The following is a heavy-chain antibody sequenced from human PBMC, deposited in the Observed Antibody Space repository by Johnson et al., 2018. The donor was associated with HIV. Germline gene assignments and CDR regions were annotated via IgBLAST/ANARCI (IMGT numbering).Heavy chain of an antibody. V-gene: IGHV3-30*02. CDR2: IRFDGSNK. J-gene: IGHJ3*01. CDR3: AKPPSMGADAFDV. CDR1: GFTFSTYA. D-gene: IGHD3-16*01. Sequence: QMLLVESGGGVVQPGRSLRLSCAASGFTFSTYAMHWVRQAPGKGLEWVSFIRFDGSNKYYVDSVKGRFTISRDNSKNTLYLQMNSLRAEDSALYYCAKPPSMGADAFDVWGQGTMVTVSS.